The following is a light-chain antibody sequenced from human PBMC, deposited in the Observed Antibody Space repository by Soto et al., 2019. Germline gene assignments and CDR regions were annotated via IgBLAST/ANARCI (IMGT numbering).Light chain of an antibody. V-gene: IGLV2-23*01. J-gene: IGLJ2*01. CDR1: SSDVGSYNL. CDR3: CSYAGSSTYVV. CDR2: EGS. Sequence: QSALTQPASVSGSPGQSITISCTGTSSDVGSYNLVSWYQQHPGKDPKLMIYEGSKRPSGVSNRFSGSKSGNTASLTISWLQAEDEADYYCCSYAGSSTYVVFGGGTKLTVL.